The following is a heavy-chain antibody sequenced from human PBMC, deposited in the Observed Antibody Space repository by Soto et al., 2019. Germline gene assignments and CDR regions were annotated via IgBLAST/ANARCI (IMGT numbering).Heavy chain of an antibody. CDR1: GYTFTSYD. D-gene: IGHD3-3*01. CDR3: ARPRSGSYYYGMDV. V-gene: IGHV1-8*01. CDR2: MNPNSGNT. J-gene: IGHJ6*02. Sequence: QVQLVQSGAEVKKPGASVKVSCNASGYTFTSYDINWVRQATGQGLEWMGWMNPNSGNTGYAQKFQGRVTMTRNTSIITAYMELSSLRSEDTAVYYCARPRSGSYYYGMDVWGQGTAVTVSS.